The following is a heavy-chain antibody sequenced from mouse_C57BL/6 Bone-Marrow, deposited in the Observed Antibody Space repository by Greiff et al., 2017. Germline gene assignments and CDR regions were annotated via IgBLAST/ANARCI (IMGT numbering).Heavy chain of an antibody. D-gene: IGHD4-1*01. CDR2: LYWDDDK. V-gene: IGHV8-12*01. J-gene: IGHJ2*01. CDR3: ARRGERKTGTFDY. Sequence: QVQLKQSGPGILQSSQTLSLTCSFSGFSLSTSGMGVSWIRQPSGKGLEWLAHLYWDDDKRYNPSLKSRLTISKDTSRNQVFLKITSVDTAVTATYYCARRGERKTGTFDYWCQGTTLTVSS. CDR1: GFSLSTSGMG.